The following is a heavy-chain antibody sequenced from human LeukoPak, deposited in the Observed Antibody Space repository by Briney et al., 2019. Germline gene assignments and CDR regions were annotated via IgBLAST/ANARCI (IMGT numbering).Heavy chain of an antibody. V-gene: IGHV3-74*01. J-gene: IGHJ6*02. D-gene: IGHD3-10*01. Sequence: GGSLRLSCAASGFTFSTYWMHWVRQGPGKGLVWVSRINPDGSGTSHADSVRGRFTISRDNAKNSLYLQMNSLRAEDTALYYCGKDISAGGMDVWGQGTTVTVSS. CDR3: GKDISAGGMDV. CDR1: GFTFSTYW. CDR2: INPDGSGT.